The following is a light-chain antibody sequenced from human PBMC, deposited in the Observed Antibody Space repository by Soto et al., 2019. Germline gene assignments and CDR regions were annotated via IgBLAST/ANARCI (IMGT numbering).Light chain of an antibody. CDR2: GAS. J-gene: IGKJ1*01. V-gene: IGKV3-20*01. CDR3: QQYFSPPWT. Sequence: ENVLTQSPGTLSLSPGERATLFCRASQSVSSNYLAWYQQKPGQAPTLLIYGASSRATGIPDRFSGSGSGTDFTLTISRLEPEDFAVYYCQQYFSPPWTFGQGTKVEIK. CDR1: QSVSSNY.